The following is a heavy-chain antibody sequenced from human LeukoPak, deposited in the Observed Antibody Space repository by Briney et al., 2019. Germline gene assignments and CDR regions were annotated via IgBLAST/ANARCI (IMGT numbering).Heavy chain of an antibody. Sequence: PSETLSLTCTLSGGSISGYYWTWIRQPPGEGLEWLGYIYYSGSNNYNPSLKSRVTISVDTSKNQFSLKLTSVTAADTAVYYCARVSSGTLLDYWGQGTLVTVSS. V-gene: IGHV4-59*01. J-gene: IGHJ4*02. CDR3: ARVSSGTLLDY. CDR1: GGSISGYY. CDR2: IYYSGSN.